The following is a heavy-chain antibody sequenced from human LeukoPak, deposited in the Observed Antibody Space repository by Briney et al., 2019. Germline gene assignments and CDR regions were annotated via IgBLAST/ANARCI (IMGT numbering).Heavy chain of an antibody. CDR3: ARDSGIYYGFDAFDI. Sequence: GGSLRLSCSASGFTFSRYAMHWVRQAPGKGLEYVSAISSSGGSTYYADSVKGRFTISRDNSKDTLYLQMSSLRAEDTTVYYCARDSGIYYGFDAFDIWGQGTMVTVSS. CDR1: GFTFSRYA. D-gene: IGHD1-26*01. J-gene: IGHJ3*02. CDR2: ISSSGGST. V-gene: IGHV3-64D*06.